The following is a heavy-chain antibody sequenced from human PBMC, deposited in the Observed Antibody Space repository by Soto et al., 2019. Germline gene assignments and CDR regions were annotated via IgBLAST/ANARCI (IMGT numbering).Heavy chain of an antibody. J-gene: IGHJ3*02. D-gene: IGHD6-19*01. CDR1: GDSVSSNSAT. V-gene: IGHV6-1*01. CDR2: TYYRSKWYN. Sequence: SQTLSLTCAISGDSVSSNSATWNWIRQSPSRGLEWLGRTYYRSKWYNDYAVSVKSRITINPDTSKNQFSLQLNSVTPEDTAVYYCVRENSSGTRAAFDIWGRATMVTVSS. CDR3: VRENSSGTRAAFDI.